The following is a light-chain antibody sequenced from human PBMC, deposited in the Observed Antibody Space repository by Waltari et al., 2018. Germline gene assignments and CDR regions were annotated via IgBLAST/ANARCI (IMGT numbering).Light chain of an antibody. CDR3: CSYAGSSTFV. CDR2: EVS. CDR1: SSDVGSYNL. V-gene: IGLV2-23*02. J-gene: IGLJ2*01. Sequence: QSALTQPASVSGSPGQSITISCTGTSSDVGSYNLVSWYQQHPGKAPKLMIYEVSERPSGVSNRFSGSKSGNTASLTISGLQAEDEADYYCCSYAGSSTFVFGGGTKLTVL.